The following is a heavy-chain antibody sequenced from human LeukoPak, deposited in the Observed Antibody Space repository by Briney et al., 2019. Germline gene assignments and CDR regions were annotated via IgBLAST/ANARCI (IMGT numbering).Heavy chain of an antibody. CDR3: ARDALDYGDYPSLYYFDY. D-gene: IGHD4-17*01. CDR2: INSDGSST. Sequence: PGGSLRLSCAASGFTSSSYWMHWVREAPGKGLVWVSRINSDGSSTSYADSVKGRFTLSRDNAKNTLYLQMNSLRAEDTAVYYCARDALDYGDYPSLYYFDYWGQGTLVTVSS. J-gene: IGHJ4*02. V-gene: IGHV3-74*01. CDR1: GFTSSSYW.